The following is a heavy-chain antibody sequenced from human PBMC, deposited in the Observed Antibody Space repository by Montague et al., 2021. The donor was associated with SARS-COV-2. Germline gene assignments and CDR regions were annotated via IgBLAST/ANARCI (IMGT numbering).Heavy chain of an antibody. CDR1: GGSVSSGGYY. D-gene: IGHD6-13*01. CDR3: ARVSFAAADTRSDY. Sequence: SETLSLTCTVSGGSVSSGGYYWSWIRQPPGKGLEWIGYIYYSGSTNYNPSLKSRVTISLDTSKNQFSLKLTSVTAADTAVYYCARVSFAAADTRSDYWGQGTLVTVSS. CDR2: IYYSGST. J-gene: IGHJ4*02. V-gene: IGHV4-61*08.